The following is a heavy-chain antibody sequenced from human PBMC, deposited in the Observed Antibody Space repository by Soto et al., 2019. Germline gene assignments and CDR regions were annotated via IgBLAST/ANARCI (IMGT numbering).Heavy chain of an antibody. CDR1: GFTFSSYG. Sequence: ILSCAASGFTFSSYGMHWVRQAPGKGLEWVAVIWYDGSNKYNADSVKGRFTISRDNSKNTLYLRMNSLRAEDTAVYYCARTLYDSSGYHHFQHWGQGTLVTVYS. D-gene: IGHD3-22*01. CDR2: IWYDGSNK. J-gene: IGHJ1*01. CDR3: ARTLYDSSGYHHFQH. V-gene: IGHV3-33*01.